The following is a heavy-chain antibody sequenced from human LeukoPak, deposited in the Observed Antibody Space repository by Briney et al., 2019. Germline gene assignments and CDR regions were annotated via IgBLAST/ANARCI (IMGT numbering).Heavy chain of an antibody. D-gene: IGHD6-19*01. CDR2: ISSNGGST. V-gene: IGHV3-64*01. CDR1: GFTFSSYA. CDR3: ARVGMGAVAGDYYMDV. J-gene: IGHJ6*03. Sequence: PGGSLRLSCAASGFTFSSYAMHWVRQAPGKGLEYVSAISSNGGSTYYANSVKGRFTISRDNSKNTLYLQMGSLRAEDMAVYYCARVGMGAVAGDYYMDVWGKGTTVTVSS.